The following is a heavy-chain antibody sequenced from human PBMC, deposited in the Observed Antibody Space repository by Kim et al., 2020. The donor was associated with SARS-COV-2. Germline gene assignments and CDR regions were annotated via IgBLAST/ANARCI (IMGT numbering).Heavy chain of an antibody. CDR3: VKSMDSGGHNDERGGDY. CDR1: GFPFSSYA. D-gene: IGHD2-15*01. V-gene: IGHV3-23*01. Sequence: GGSLRLSCVASGFPFSSYAMSWVRQAAGKGLEWVSAISGSGGDTYSADSVKGRFTISRDNSKNTVFLQMNSLRAEDAAVYYCVKSMDSGGHNDERGGDY. CDR2: ISGSGGDT. J-gene: IGHJ4*01.